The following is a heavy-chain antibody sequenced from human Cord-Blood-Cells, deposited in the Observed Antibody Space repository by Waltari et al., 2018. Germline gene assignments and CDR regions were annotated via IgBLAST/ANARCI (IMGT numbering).Heavy chain of an antibody. D-gene: IGHD6-13*01. V-gene: IGHV3-43D*04. Sequence: EVQLVESGGVVVQPGGYLRLSCAASGFTFDDYAMHWVRQAPGKGLEWVSLISWDGGSTYYADSVKGRFTISRDNSKNSLYLQMNSLRAEDTALYYCARGGSPLAAAGNWFDPWGQGTLVTVSS. CDR3: ARGGSPLAAAGNWFDP. CDR1: GFTFDDYA. J-gene: IGHJ5*02. CDR2: ISWDGGST.